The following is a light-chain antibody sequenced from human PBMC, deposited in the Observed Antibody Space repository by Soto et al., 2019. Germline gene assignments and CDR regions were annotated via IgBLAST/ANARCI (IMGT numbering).Light chain of an antibody. CDR1: QSISIY. V-gene: IGKV1-39*01. J-gene: IGKJ3*01. CDR3: QQSYSTPMFT. Sequence: GDRVTITCRASQSISIYLNWYQQKPGKAPKLLIYAASSLQSGVPSRFSGRGSGTDFTLTIISLQPEDFATYYCQQSYSTPMFTFGPGTKVDI. CDR2: AAS.